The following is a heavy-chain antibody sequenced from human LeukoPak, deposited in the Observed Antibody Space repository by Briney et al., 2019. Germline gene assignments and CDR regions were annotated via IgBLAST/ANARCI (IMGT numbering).Heavy chain of an antibody. J-gene: IGHJ4*02. V-gene: IGHV3-13*01. CDR1: GFTFSSYD. CDR2: IGTAGDT. CDR3: ASNYFDSDGYYWGFDY. Sequence: GGSLRLSCAASGFTFSSYDMHWVRQATGKGLEWVSAIGTAGDTYYPGSVKGRFTISRENAKNSLYLQMNSLRAGDTAVYYCASNYFDSDGYYWGFDYWGQGTLVTVSS. D-gene: IGHD3-22*01.